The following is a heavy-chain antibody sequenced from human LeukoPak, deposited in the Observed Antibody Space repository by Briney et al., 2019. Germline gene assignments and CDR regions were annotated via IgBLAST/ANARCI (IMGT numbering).Heavy chain of an antibody. CDR2: IQYDGSNK. Sequence: PGGSLRLSCVASGFTFSSYGMHWVRQAPGKRLEWVAFIQYDGSNKYFADSVKGRFAISRDNSKKTLYLQMNSLRAEDTAVYYCAKDPDYWGQGTLVTVSS. CDR1: GFTFSSYG. V-gene: IGHV3-30*02. J-gene: IGHJ4*02. CDR3: AKDPDY.